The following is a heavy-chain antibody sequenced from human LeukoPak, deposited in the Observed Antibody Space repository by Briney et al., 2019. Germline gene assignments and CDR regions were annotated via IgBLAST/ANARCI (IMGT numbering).Heavy chain of an antibody. Sequence: PSQTLSLTCTVSGGSISSGDYYWSWIRQPPGKGLEWIGYIYYSGSTYYNPSLKSRVTISVDTSKNQFSLKLSSVTAADTAVYYCARLDGAAAKGTLDYWCQGTLVTVSS. CDR2: IYYSGST. CDR3: ARLDGAAAKGTLDY. D-gene: IGHD6-13*01. V-gene: IGHV4-30-4*08. CDR1: GGSISSGDYY. J-gene: IGHJ4*02.